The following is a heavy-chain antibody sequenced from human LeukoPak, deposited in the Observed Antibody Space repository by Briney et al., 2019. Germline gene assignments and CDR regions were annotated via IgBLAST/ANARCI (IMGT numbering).Heavy chain of an antibody. CDR2: INPNSGGT. D-gene: IGHD3-22*01. J-gene: IGHJ4*02. CDR1: GYTFTGYY. CDR3: ARDPYDSSGYLFDY. V-gene: IGHV1-2*06. Sequence: GASVKVSCKASGYTFTGYYMHWVRQAPGQGLEWMGRINPNSGGTNYAQKFQGRVTMTRDTSISTAYMELSRLRSDDTAVYYCARDPYDSSGYLFDYWGQGTLVTVSS.